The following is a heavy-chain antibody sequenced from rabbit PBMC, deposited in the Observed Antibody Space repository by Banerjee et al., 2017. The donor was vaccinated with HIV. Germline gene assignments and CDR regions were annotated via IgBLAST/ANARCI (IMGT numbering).Heavy chain of an antibody. V-gene: IGHV1S45*01. D-gene: IGHD8-1*01. J-gene: IGHJ4*01. CDR2: IYAGSSGAT. CDR1: GFSFSSSDY. CDR3: ARAWGGSSDYIGSFTL. Sequence: QEQLEESGGDLVKPGASLTLTCTASGFSFSSSDYMCWVRQAPGKGLEWIGCIYAGSSGATYYASWAKGRFTISKASSTTVTLQMTSLTAADTATYFCARAWGGSSDYIGSFTLWGPGTLVTVS.